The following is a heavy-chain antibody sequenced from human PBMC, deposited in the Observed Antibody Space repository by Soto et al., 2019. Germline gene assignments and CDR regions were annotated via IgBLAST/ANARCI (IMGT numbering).Heavy chain of an antibody. D-gene: IGHD6-13*01. Sequence: QVQLVQSGAEVKKPGASVKVSCKASGYTLSNSGISWVRQAPGQGLEWLGWISVYSVNTKSAQKFQGRVTMTTDTSTSTAYMELTSLTSDDTAVYYCARVLSSWPNFFDPWGQGTLVTVSS. V-gene: IGHV1-18*01. J-gene: IGHJ5*02. CDR2: ISVYSVNT. CDR3: ARVLSSWPNFFDP. CDR1: GYTLSNSG.